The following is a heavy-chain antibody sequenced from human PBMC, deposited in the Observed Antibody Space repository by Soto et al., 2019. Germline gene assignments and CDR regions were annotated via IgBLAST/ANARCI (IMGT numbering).Heavy chain of an antibody. Sequence: QVQLVESGGGVVQPGRSLRLSCAASGFTFSSYGMHWVRQAPGKGLEWVAVISYDGSNKYYADSVKGRFTISRDNSKNTLYLQMNSLRAEDTAVYYCAKILRRGYSYGYFFDYCGHGTLVTVSS. CDR2: ISYDGSNK. D-gene: IGHD5-18*01. J-gene: IGHJ4*01. CDR3: AKILRRGYSYGYFFDY. CDR1: GFTFSSYG. V-gene: IGHV3-30*18.